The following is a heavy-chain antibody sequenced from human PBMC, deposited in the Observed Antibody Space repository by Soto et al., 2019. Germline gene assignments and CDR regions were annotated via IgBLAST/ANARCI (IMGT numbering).Heavy chain of an antibody. CDR3: AKYSSSWYGHIDY. D-gene: IGHD6-13*01. J-gene: IGHJ4*02. CDR2: ISGSGGST. CDR1: GFTFSSYA. Sequence: EVQLLESGGGLVQPGGSLRLSCAASGFTFSSYAMSWVRQAPGKGLEWVSAISGSGGSTYYADSVKGRFTISRDNAKNTLYLQMNSLRAEDTAVYYCAKYSSSWYGHIDYWGQGTLVTVSS. V-gene: IGHV3-23*01.